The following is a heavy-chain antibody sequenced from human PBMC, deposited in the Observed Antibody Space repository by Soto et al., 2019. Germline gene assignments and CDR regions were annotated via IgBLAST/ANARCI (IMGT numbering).Heavy chain of an antibody. J-gene: IGHJ4*02. CDR2: FDPEDGET. CDR1: GYTFTSYG. Sequence: ASVKVSCKASGYTFTSYGISWVRQAPGQGLEWMGCFDPEDGETNYAQKFQGRVTMTEDTSTDTAYMELSSLRSEDTAVYYCATDLTAGNAPYWGQGTLVTVSS. CDR3: ATDLTAGNAPY. V-gene: IGHV1-24*01. D-gene: IGHD6-13*01.